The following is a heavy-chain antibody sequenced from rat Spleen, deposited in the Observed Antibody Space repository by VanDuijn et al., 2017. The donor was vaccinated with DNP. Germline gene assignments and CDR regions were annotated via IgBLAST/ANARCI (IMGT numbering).Heavy chain of an antibody. D-gene: IGHD5-1*01. V-gene: IGHV5-22*01. CDR1: GFTFSDYS. Sequence: EVQLVESGGGFVQPGRSLKLSCAASGFTFSDYSMAPVRQALTQGLDWVAYISYYGVSTYYGDSVKGRFAISKANAKSNRNLQINSLRSEDMATYYCARPWELGFAYWGQGTLVTVSS. CDR3: ARPWELGFAY. CDR2: ISYYGVST. J-gene: IGHJ3*01.